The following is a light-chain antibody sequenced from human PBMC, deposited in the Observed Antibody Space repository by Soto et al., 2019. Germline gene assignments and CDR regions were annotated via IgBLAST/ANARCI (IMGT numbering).Light chain of an antibody. Sequence: DIQMTQSPSSVSASVGDRVTITCRASQGFSSGLAWYQQKPGKAPKLLIYAASNLQSGVPSRFSGSGSGTEFTLTISSLQPEDFAIYFCQQTDSFPTTFGQGTKLEIK. CDR2: AAS. CDR1: QGFSSG. CDR3: QQTDSFPTT. V-gene: IGKV1-12*01. J-gene: IGKJ2*01.